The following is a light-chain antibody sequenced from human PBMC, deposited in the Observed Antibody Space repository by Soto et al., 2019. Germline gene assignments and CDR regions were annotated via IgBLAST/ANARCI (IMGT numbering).Light chain of an antibody. CDR3: NSQTTSGIRV. CDR2: EVS. Sequence: SALTQPPSVSGSPGQSVTISCTGTSTDFVSYNRVSWYQQPPGTAPKLMIYEVSKRPSGVPDRFSGSKSGNTASLTISGLQAADEADYYCNSQTTSGIRVFGTGTKVTVL. CDR1: STDFVSYNR. V-gene: IGLV2-18*02. J-gene: IGLJ1*01.